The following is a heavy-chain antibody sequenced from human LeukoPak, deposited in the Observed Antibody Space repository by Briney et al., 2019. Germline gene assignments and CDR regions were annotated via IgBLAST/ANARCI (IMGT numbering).Heavy chain of an antibody. J-gene: IGHJ5*02. CDR1: GGTFSSYA. CDR2: IIPMFGTA. V-gene: IGHV1-69*01. CDR3: ARGPFPPAATVATNNWFDP. D-gene: IGHD6-13*01. Sequence: SVKVSCKASGGTFSSYAISWVRQAPGQGLEWMGGIIPMFGTANYAQKFQGRVTITADESANIAYMELSSLRSEDTAVYYCARGPFPPAATVATNNWFDPWGQGTLVTVSS.